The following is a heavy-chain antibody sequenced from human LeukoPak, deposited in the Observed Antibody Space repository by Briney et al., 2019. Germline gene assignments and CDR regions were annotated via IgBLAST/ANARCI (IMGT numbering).Heavy chain of an antibody. CDR1: GYRFANYW. CDR2: IYPDDSDT. J-gene: IGHJ4*02. CDR3: AKGGDSTTSCYRCFNY. D-gene: IGHD2-2*02. V-gene: IGHV5-51*01. Sequence: SGESLKISCKGSGYRFANYWIGWVRQTPGKGLEWMGIIYPDDSDTRYSPSFQGQVTISADKSISTAYLQWSSLKASDTAMYYCAKGGDSTTSCYRCFNYWGQGTLVTVSS.